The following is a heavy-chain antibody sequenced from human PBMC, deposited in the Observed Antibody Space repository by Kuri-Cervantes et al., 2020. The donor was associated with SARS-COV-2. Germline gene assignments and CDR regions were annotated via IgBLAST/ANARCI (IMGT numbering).Heavy chain of an antibody. Sequence: GESLKISCAASGFIFSRYSMSWVRQAPGKGLEWVANIKQDGSEKYYVDSVKGRFTISRDNAKNSLYLQMNSLRAEDTAVYYCAFPISGWYGGAFDIWGQGTMVTVSS. J-gene: IGHJ3*02. CDR1: GFIFSRYS. CDR2: IKQDGSEK. CDR3: AFPISGWYGGAFDI. D-gene: IGHD6-19*01. V-gene: IGHV3-7*01.